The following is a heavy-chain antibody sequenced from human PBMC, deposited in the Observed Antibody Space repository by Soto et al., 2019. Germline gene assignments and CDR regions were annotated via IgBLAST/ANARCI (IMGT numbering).Heavy chain of an antibody. D-gene: IGHD3-9*01. CDR1: GFTFSSYA. V-gene: IGHV3-23*01. CDR2: ISGSGGST. CDR3: AKDRDYDILTGYYDY. J-gene: IGHJ4*02. Sequence: GGSLRLSCAASGFTFSSYAMSWVRQAPGKGLEWVSAISGSGGSTYYADSVKGRFTISRDNSKNTLYLQMNSLRAEDTAVYYCAKDRDYDILTGYYDYWGQGTLVTVSS.